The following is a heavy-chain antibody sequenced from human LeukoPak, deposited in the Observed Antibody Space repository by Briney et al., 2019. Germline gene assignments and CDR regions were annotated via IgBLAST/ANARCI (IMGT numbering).Heavy chain of an antibody. CDR2: IKSKTDGGTT. J-gene: IGHJ4*02. CDR3: TTESSLWFGELFGGYFDY. CDR1: GFTFSNAW. D-gene: IGHD3-10*01. Sequence: PGGSLRLSCAASGFTFSNAWMSWVRQAPGKGLEWVGRIKSKTDGGTTDYAAPVKGRFTISRDDSKNTLYLQMNSLKTEDTAVYYCTTESSLWFGELFGGYFDYWGQGTLVTVSS. V-gene: IGHV3-15*01.